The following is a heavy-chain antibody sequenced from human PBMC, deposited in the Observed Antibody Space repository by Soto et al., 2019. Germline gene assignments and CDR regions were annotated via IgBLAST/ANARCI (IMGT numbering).Heavy chain of an antibody. CDR3: ASGYYPFYYYYGMDV. CDR2: IYYSGST. Sequence: SETLSLTCTVSGGSISSYYWSWIRQPPGKGLEWIGYIYYSGSTNYNPSLKSRVTISVDTSKNQFSLKLSSVTAADTAVYYCASGYYPFYYYYGMDVWGQGTTVTVSS. CDR1: GGSISSYY. V-gene: IGHV4-59*01. D-gene: IGHD3-22*01. J-gene: IGHJ6*02.